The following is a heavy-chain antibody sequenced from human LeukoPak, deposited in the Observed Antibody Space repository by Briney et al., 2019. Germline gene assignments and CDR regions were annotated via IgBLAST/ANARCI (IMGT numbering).Heavy chain of an antibody. D-gene: IGHD3-10*01. CDR3: ASMNYYGSGSWSPYWFDP. CDR2: ISSSSSYI. CDR1: GFTFSSYE. J-gene: IGHJ5*02. V-gene: IGHV3-21*01. Sequence: GGSLRLSCAVSGFTFSSYEMNWVRQAPGKGLEWVSPISSSSSYIYYADSVKGRFTISRDNAKNSLYLQMNSLRAEDTAVYYCASMNYYGSGSWSPYWFDPWGQGTLVTVSS.